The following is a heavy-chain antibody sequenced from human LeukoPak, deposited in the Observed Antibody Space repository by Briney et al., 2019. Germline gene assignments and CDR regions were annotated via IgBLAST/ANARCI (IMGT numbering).Heavy chain of an antibody. CDR1: GFTFSNAW. D-gene: IGHD3-22*01. CDR2: IKSKTDGGTT. V-gene: IGHV3-15*01. CDR3: TTGEMDEPDYYNSSGLGY. Sequence: GGSLRLSCAASGFTFSNAWMSWVRQAPGKGLEWVGRIKSKTDGGTTDYAAPVKGRFTISRDDSKNTLYLQMNSLKTEDTAVYYCTTGEMDEPDYYNSSGLGYWGQGALVTVSS. J-gene: IGHJ4*02.